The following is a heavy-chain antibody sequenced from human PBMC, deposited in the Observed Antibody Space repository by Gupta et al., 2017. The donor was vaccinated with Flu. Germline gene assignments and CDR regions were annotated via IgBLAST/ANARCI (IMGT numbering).Heavy chain of an antibody. CDR1: GSTSSADW. CDR3: VEETSSQGDY. V-gene: IGHV3-74*01. D-gene: IGHD2-2*01. Sequence: EWQLVESGGGLVQPGESLRLPCAAVGSTSSADWIHWVRQVPGKGLVWVARINRDGSRPGYADSVKGRFTISRDNAKNTLYLKMNSLRVEDTAVYYCVEETSSQGDYWGQGTLVTVSS. CDR2: INRDGSRP. J-gene: IGHJ4*02.